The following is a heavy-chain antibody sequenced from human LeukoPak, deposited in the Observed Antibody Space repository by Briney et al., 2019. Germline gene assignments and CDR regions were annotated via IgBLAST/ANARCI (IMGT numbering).Heavy chain of an antibody. CDR3: ARAPGGSYREVFDY. CDR2: IYYSGST. V-gene: IGHV4-59*08. Sequence: SETLSLTCTVSGGSISSYYWTWIRQPPGKGLEWIGYIYYSGSTNYNPSLKSRVTISVDTSKNQFSLKLSSVTAADTAVYYCARAPGGSYREVFDYWGQGTLVTVSS. J-gene: IGHJ4*02. D-gene: IGHD1-26*01. CDR1: GGSISSYY.